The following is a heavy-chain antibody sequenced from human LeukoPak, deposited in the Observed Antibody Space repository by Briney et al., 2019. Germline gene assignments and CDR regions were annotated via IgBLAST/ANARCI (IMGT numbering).Heavy chain of an antibody. Sequence: GGSLRLSCAASGFTFSNYDMHWVRQAPGKGLEWVAVISYDGSNTYYIDSVKGRFTISRDNAKNSLYLQMNSLRAEDTAVYYCAELGITMIGGVWGKGTTVTISS. J-gene: IGHJ6*04. V-gene: IGHV3-30*18. D-gene: IGHD3-10*02. CDR1: GFTFSNYD. CDR2: ISYDGSNT. CDR3: AELGITMIGGV.